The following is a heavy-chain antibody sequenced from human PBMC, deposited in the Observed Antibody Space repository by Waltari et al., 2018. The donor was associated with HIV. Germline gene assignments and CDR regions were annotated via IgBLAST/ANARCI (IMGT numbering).Heavy chain of an antibody. CDR2: ISVKDGRT. V-gene: IGHV1-18*04. Sequence: QIQLLQSGAEVKKPGASVRVSCKASGYSFNTHGITWVGQAPGQGLEWIGWISVKDGRTNSAQNLQGRVTMTSDPSTSTVYMELRTLRSDDTAVYYCAIGSWGEVSFGYWGQGTLVTVSS. CDR1: GYSFNTHG. D-gene: IGHD3-16*02. CDR3: AIGSWGEVSFGY. J-gene: IGHJ4*02.